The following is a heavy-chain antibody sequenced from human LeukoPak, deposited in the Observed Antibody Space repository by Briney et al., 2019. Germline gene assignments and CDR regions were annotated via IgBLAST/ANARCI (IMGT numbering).Heavy chain of an antibody. CDR2: INHSGRT. Sequence: PSGTLSLTCAVYGGSFSGYYWSWMRQPPGKGLEWIGEINHSGRTNYSPSLKSRVTISGDTSKNQFSLKLSSVTAADTALYYCARRQLVRRYVCFDPWGQGTLVTVSS. CDR3: ARRQLVRRYVCFDP. V-gene: IGHV4-34*01. J-gene: IGHJ5*02. CDR1: GGSFSGYY. D-gene: IGHD6-6*01.